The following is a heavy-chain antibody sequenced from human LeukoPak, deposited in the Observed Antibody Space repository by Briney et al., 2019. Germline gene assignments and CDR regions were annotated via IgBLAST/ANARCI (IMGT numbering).Heavy chain of an antibody. Sequence: GGSLRLSCAASGFTFSSYEMNWVRQAPGKGLEWVSYISSSSSYIYYADSVKGRFTISRDNAKNSLYLQMNSLRAEDTAVYYCARDRHWYMDVWGKGTTVTVSS. CDR3: ARDRHWYMDV. J-gene: IGHJ6*03. V-gene: IGHV3-21*05. CDR1: GFTFSSYE. CDR2: ISSSSSYI.